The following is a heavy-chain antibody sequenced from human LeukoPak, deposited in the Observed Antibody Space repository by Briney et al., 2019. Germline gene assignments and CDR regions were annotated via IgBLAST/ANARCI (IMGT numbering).Heavy chain of an antibody. D-gene: IGHD3-10*01. CDR2: FDPEDGET. Sequence: RASVKVSCKVSGYTLTELSMHRVRQAPGKGLEWMGGFDPEDGETIYAQKFQGRVTMTEDTSTDTAYMELSSLRSEDTAVYYCATSWATGPFAFDIWGQGTMVTVSS. J-gene: IGHJ3*02. CDR3: ATSWATGPFAFDI. V-gene: IGHV1-24*01. CDR1: GYTLTELS.